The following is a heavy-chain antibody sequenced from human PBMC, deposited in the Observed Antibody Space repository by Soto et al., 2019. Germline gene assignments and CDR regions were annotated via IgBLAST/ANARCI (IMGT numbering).Heavy chain of an antibody. CDR1: GGSFNNYA. D-gene: IGHD3-10*01. V-gene: IGHV1-69*01. CDR3: EVAMVQEMLIFEASGMHV. CDR2: IIPNFDTP. J-gene: IGHJ6*02. Sequence: QVDLVQSGVEVKKPGSSVKVSCKISGGSFNNYAVSWVRQAHVQGLEWMGGIIPNFDTPNYADKFLDRVTMIADESTSTVYSELRSLRSNYTSVYYCEVAMVQEMLIFEASGMHVWGQGTTVIVSS.